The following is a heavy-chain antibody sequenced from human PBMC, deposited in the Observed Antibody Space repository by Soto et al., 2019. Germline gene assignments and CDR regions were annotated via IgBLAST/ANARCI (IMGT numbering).Heavy chain of an antibody. V-gene: IGHV1-69*13. Sequence: SSVKVSCKASGGPFSTHGISWVRQAPGQGLEWMGGIIPLFGATNYAQNFQGRVTITADESTTTAYMELNSLKSENTAFYYCGRVTNLGSGSVDLWGQGPLVTVSS. J-gene: IGHJ1*01. CDR2: IIPLFGAT. CDR1: GGPFSTHG. CDR3: GRVTNLGSGSVDL. D-gene: IGHD2-8*01.